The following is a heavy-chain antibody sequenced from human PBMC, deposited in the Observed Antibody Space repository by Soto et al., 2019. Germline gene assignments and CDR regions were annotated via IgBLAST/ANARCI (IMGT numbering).Heavy chain of an antibody. V-gene: IGHV5-51*01. D-gene: IGHD3-3*01. J-gene: IGHJ4*02. CDR2: IYPGDSDT. Sequence: PGESLRISCKGSGYSFTSYWIGWVRQMPGKGLEWMGIIYPGDSDTRYSPSFQGQVTISADKSISTAYLQWSSLKASDTAMYYCARLSAYYDFWSGYYDYWGQGTLVTVSS. CDR3: ARLSAYYDFWSGYYDY. CDR1: GYSFTSYW.